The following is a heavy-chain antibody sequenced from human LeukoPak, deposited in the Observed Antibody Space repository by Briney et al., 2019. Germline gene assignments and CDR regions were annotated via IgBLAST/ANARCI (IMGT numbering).Heavy chain of an antibody. V-gene: IGHV3-13*01. CDR2: IGTAGDT. CDR1: GFTFSSYD. CDR3: ARGPYCSSTSCYNYGMDV. D-gene: IGHD2-2*01. Sequence: PGGSLRLSCAASGFTFSSYDMHWVRQATGKGLEWVSAIGTAGDTYYPGSVKGRFTISRENAKNSLYLQMNSLRAGDTAVYYCARGPYCSSTSCYNYGMDVWGQGTTVTVSS. J-gene: IGHJ6*02.